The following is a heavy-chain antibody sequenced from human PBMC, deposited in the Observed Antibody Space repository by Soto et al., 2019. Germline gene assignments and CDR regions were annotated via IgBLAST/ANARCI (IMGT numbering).Heavy chain of an antibody. CDR3: ASGGNWFDT. CDR1: GGSISNYY. D-gene: IGHD3-16*01. CDR2: MYYNGNI. Sequence: SETLSLTCNVSGGSISNYYWTWVRQSPEKGLEWIGYMYYNGNINYNPSLKSRVTISIDTSKNQFSLTLKSVTAADTAVYYCASGGNWFDTWGQAVMVTVSS. V-gene: IGHV4-59*01. J-gene: IGHJ5*02.